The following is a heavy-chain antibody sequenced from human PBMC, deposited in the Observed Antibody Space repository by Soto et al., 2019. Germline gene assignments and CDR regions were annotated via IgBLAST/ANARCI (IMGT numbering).Heavy chain of an antibody. J-gene: IGHJ5*02. Sequence: GGSLRLSCAASGFTFSSYSMNWVRQAPGKGLEWVSSISSSSSYIYYADSVKGRFTISRDNAKNSLYLQMNSLRAEDTAVYYCARDEAAAGDNWFDPWGQGTLVTVSS. CDR2: ISSSSSYI. V-gene: IGHV3-21*01. CDR3: ARDEAAAGDNWFDP. D-gene: IGHD6-13*01. CDR1: GFTFSSYS.